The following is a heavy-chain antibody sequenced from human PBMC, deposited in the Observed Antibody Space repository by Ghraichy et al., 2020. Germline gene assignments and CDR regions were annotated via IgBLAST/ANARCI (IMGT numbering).Heavy chain of an antibody. Sequence: ESLNISCAVYGGSFSGYYWSWIRQPPGKGLEWIGEINHSGSTNYNPSLKSRVTISVDTSKNQFSLKLSSVTAADTAVYYCARGKRGYSYGYLVYWGQGTLVTVSS. CDR3: ARGKRGYSYGYLVY. CDR1: GGSFSGYY. V-gene: IGHV4-34*01. D-gene: IGHD5-18*01. CDR2: INHSGST. J-gene: IGHJ4*02.